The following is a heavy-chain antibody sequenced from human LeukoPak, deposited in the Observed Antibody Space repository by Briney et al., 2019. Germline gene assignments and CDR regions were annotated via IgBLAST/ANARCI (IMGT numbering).Heavy chain of an antibody. D-gene: IGHD2-2*01. J-gene: IGHJ5*02. CDR3: ARRLTQYDCFDP. Sequence: SQTLSLTCAISGDSVSSKSTAWYWIRQSPSRGLEWLGRTYYRSTWYNDYAVSVRGRITVNPDTSKNQFSLHLNSVTPEDTAVYYCARRLTQYDCFDPWGQGILVTVSS. V-gene: IGHV6-1*01. CDR2: TYYRSTWYN. CDR1: GDSVSSKSTA.